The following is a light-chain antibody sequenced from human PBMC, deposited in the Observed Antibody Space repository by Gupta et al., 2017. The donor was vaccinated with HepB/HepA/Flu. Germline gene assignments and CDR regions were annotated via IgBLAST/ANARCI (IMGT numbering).Light chain of an antibody. J-gene: IGLJ2*01. V-gene: IGLV3-19*01. CDR1: SLRNCY. Sequence: FELTQAHAASVSLALTLRIRCTGDSLRNCYASWYQQKPGRAPLLVIYAKNNRPSGIPDRFSGSTSLDTASLTITGAQAEDEADYYCNSRDSSGDHLVLFGGGTKVTVL. CDR2: AKN. CDR3: NSRDSSGDHLVL.